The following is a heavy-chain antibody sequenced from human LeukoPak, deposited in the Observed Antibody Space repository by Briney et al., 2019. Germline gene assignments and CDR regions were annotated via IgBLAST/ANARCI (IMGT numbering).Heavy chain of an antibody. CDR3: ASSIVAFDY. CDR2: ISYDGSNK. J-gene: IGHJ4*02. D-gene: IGHD5-12*01. V-gene: IGHV3-30*04. CDR1: GFTFSSYA. Sequence: PGGSLRLSCAASGFTFSSYAMHWVRQAPGKGLEWVAVISYDGSNKYYADSVKGRFTISRDNSKNTLYLQMNSLRAEDMAVYYCASSIVAFDYWGRGTLVTVSS.